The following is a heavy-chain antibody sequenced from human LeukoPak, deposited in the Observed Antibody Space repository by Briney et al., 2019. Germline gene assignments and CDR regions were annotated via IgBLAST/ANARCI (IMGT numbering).Heavy chain of an antibody. J-gene: IGHJ3*02. CDR3: ARDVYYYDSSGQSSSRAFDI. D-gene: IGHD3-22*01. CDR1: GYTFTSYG. V-gene: IGHV1-18*01. CDR2: ISAYNGNT. Sequence: GASVKVSCKASGYTFTSYGISWVRQAPGQGLEWMGWISAYNGNTNYAQKLQGRVTMTTDTSTSTAYMEQRSLRSDDTAVYYCARDVYYYDSSGQSSSRAFDIWGQGTMVTVSS.